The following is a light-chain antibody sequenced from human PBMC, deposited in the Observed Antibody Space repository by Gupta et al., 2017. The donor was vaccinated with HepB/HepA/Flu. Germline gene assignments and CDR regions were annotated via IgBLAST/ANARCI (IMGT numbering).Light chain of an antibody. CDR2: NDS. CDR3: QVWDSSDDSAV. CDR1: NIGTKG. Sequence: SYVLTPPPSVSVASGKTARITCGGNNIGTKGVHWYQQMPGQAPVMVIYNDSDRPSGIPERFSGSNSGSTATLTISRVEAGDEAEYYCQVWDSSDDSAVFGGGTKLTVL. V-gene: IGLV3-21*04. J-gene: IGLJ2*01.